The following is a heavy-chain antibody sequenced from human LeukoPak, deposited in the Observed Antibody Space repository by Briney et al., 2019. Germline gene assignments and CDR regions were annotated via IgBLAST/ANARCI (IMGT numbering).Heavy chain of an antibody. CDR2: NSHDGSNK. CDR1: GVSFSSYG. J-gene: IGHJ4*02. CDR3: AKEDCSGGSCY. V-gene: IGHV3-30*18. Sequence: GGSLRLSCAASGVSFSSYGMHWVRQAPGKGLEWVAVNSHDGSNKDSAESVKGRFTVSRDNSKNTLYLELTSLRAEDTALYYCAKEDCSGGSCYWGRGTLVTVSS. D-gene: IGHD2-15*01.